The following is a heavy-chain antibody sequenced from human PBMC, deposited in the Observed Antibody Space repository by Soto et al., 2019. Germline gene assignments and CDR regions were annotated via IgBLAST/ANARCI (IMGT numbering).Heavy chain of an antibody. V-gene: IGHV3-30*03. CDR3: ARDYSGYDCFDY. J-gene: IGHJ4*02. CDR1: GFTFSSYG. D-gene: IGHD5-12*01. CDR2: ISYDGSDK. Sequence: PGGSLRLSCAASGFTFSSYGMHWVRQAPGKGLEWVAVISYDGSDKYYADSVKGRFTISRDNAKNTLYLQMNSLRAEETAVYYCARDYSGYDCFDYWGQGTLVTVSS.